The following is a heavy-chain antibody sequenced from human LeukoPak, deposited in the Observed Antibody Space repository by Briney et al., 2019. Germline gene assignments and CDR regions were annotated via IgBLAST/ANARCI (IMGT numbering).Heavy chain of an antibody. CDR1: GFIFSTYG. J-gene: IGHJ1*01. Sequence: GGSLRLSRVTSGFIFSTYGMHWVRQAPGKGLEWLAFIHYDERRSDYAESVKGRFTISRDNAKNSLYLQMNSLRAEDTAVYYCAGYDSSGYYYVYFQHWGQGTLVTVSS. D-gene: IGHD3-22*01. V-gene: IGHV3-30*02. CDR3: AGYDSSGYYYVYFQH. CDR2: IHYDERRS.